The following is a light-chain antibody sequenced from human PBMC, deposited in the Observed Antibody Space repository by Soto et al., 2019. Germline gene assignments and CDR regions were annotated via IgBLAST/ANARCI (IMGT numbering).Light chain of an antibody. CDR3: QQYDNWPPWT. CDR2: GAS. V-gene: IGKV3-15*01. J-gene: IGKJ1*01. Sequence: EVMMTQSPATLSLSPGERATLSCRASQTISTNLAWYQQKPGQAPRLLIYGASARASGIPDRFSGSGSGTEFVLSISSLQSEDSAVYYCQQYDNWPPWTFGQGTKVDIK. CDR1: QTISTN.